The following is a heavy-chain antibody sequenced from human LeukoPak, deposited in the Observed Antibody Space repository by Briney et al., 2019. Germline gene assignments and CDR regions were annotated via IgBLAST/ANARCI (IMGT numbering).Heavy chain of an antibody. CDR1: GGTFSSYA. D-gene: IGHD3-22*01. CDR2: IIPILGIA. J-gene: IGHJ4*02. V-gene: IGHV1-69*04. CDR3: ARDPANYDPEFDY. Sequence: SVKVSCKASGGTFSSYAISWVRQAPGQGLEWMGRIIPILGIANYAQKFQGRVTITADKSTSTAYMELSSLRSEDTTVYYCARDPANYDPEFDYWGQGTLVTVSS.